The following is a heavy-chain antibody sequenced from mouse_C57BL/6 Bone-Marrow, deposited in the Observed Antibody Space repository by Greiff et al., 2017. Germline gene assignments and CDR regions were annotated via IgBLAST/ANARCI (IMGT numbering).Heavy chain of an antibody. Sequence: QVQLQQSGAELARPGASVKLSCKASGYTFTSYAISWVKQRTGQGLEWIGEIYPRSGNTYYNEKFKGKATLTADKSSSTAYMELRGLTSEASAVSFCARWSYSNYLYDMDYWGQGTSVTVSS. CDR2: IYPRSGNT. D-gene: IGHD2-5*01. J-gene: IGHJ4*01. CDR1: GYTFTSYA. V-gene: IGHV1-81*01. CDR3: ARWSYSNYLYDMDY.